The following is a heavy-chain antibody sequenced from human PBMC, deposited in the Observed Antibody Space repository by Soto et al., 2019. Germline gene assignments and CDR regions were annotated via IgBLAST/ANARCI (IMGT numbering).Heavy chain of an antibody. V-gene: IGHV3-74*01. CDR3: ASAVASSWSYYYYYYMDV. CDR2: INSDGSST. Sequence: GSLRLSCAASGFTFSSYWMHWVRQAPGKGLVWVSRINSDGSSTSYADSVKGRFTISRDNAKNTLYLQMNSLRAEDTAVYYCASAVASSWSYYYYYYMDVWGKGXTVTVSS. D-gene: IGHD6-19*01. CDR1: GFTFSSYW. J-gene: IGHJ6*03.